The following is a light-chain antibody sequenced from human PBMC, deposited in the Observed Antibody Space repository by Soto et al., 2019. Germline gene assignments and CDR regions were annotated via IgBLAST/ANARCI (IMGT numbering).Light chain of an antibody. CDR2: GAS. J-gene: IGKJ3*01. V-gene: IGKV3-20*01. Sequence: IVLTQSPGTLSLSPWERATLSCRTSQSVSNNYLAWYQQKPGQAPRLLIYGASSRATGIPDRFSGSGSGTDFTLTISRLEPEDFAVYYCQQYGSSPFTFGPGTKVDIK. CDR3: QQYGSSPFT. CDR1: QSVSNNY.